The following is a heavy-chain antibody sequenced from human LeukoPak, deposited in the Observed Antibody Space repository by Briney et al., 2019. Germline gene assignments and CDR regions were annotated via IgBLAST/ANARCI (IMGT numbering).Heavy chain of an antibody. J-gene: IGHJ4*02. CDR3: ERRLGYCSSTSCYYYFDY. Sequence: SETLSLTCAVSGYSISSGYYWGWIRQPPGKGLEWIGSIYHSGSTYYNPSLKSRVTISVDTSKNQFSLKLSSVTAADTAVYYCERRLGYCSSTSCYYYFDYWGQGTLVTVSS. D-gene: IGHD2-2*01. CDR1: GYSISSGYY. CDR2: IYHSGST. V-gene: IGHV4-38-2*01.